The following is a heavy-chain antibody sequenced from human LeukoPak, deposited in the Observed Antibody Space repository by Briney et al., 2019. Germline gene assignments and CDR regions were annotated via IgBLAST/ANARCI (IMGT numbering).Heavy chain of an antibody. CDR2: IHSDGRRT. J-gene: IGHJ4*02. V-gene: IGHV3-74*01. Sequence: SRIHSDGRRTSYAPSLKCRFTISRDNAKNTLYLQMNSLRAEDTAVYYCARAFDSSGYYPDYWGQGTLVTVSS. D-gene: IGHD3-22*01. CDR3: ARAFDSSGYYPDY.